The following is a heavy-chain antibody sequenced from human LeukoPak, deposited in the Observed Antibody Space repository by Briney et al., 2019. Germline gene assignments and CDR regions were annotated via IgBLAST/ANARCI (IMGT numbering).Heavy chain of an antibody. V-gene: IGHV3-23*01. CDR3: VTHSGEHDYVWGSYRSLYYFDY. CDR2: ISGNGGST. CDR1: RFTFSTYA. D-gene: IGHD3-16*02. Sequence: GGSLRLSCAASRFTFSTYAMSWVRQAPRKGLEWVSAISGNGGSTYYADSVKGRFTISRDNSKNTLYLQMNSLRAEDTAVYYCVTHSGEHDYVWGSYRSLYYFDYWGQGTLVTVSS. J-gene: IGHJ4*02.